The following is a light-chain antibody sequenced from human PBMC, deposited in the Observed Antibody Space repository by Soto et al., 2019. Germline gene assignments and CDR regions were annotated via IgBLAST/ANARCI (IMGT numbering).Light chain of an antibody. V-gene: IGKV3-15*01. J-gene: IGKJ1*01. CDR1: QTVSTK. CDR3: QQYGSSPPT. CDR2: GAS. Sequence: EIVMTQSPATLSWSPGERATLSCRASQTVSTKLAWYQQKLGQAPRLLIYGASTRATGVPARFSGSGSGTEFTLTISSLKSEDFEVYFCQQYGSSPPTFGQGTKVDIK.